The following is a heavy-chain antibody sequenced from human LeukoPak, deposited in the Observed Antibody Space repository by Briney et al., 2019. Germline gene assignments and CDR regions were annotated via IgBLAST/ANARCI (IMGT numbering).Heavy chain of an antibody. CDR1: GFMFSNYA. CDR2: ISGGGGST. CDR3: AKGSKVIPAAINFDY. J-gene: IGHJ4*02. V-gene: IGHV3-23*01. D-gene: IGHD2-2*01. Sequence: GGSLRLSCTASGFMFSNYAMAWVRQAPGKGLEWVSTISGGGGSTYYVDSVKGRFNMSRNNSKNTVYLQLKGLRAEDTAVYYCAKGSKVIPAAINFDYWGQGALVTVSS.